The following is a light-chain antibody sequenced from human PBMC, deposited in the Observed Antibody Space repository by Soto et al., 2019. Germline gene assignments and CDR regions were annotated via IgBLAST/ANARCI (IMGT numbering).Light chain of an antibody. CDR2: EVS. Sequence: QSVLTQPASVSGSPGQSVTISCTGTSSDVGGYKYVSWYQQHPGKVPKLMIFEVSNRPSGVSHRFSGSKSANTASLTISGLLAEDEAIYYCTSYAGSSTLVFGTGTKVTV. CDR1: SSDVGGYKY. J-gene: IGLJ1*01. V-gene: IGLV2-14*01. CDR3: TSYAGSSTLV.